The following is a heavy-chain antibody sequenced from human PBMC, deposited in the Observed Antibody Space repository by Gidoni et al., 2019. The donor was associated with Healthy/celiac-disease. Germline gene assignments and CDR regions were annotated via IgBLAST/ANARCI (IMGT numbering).Heavy chain of an antibody. CDR1: GGSFSGYY. V-gene: IGHV4-34*01. D-gene: IGHD2-8*02. J-gene: IGHJ6*03. CDR3: ARHRTGYYYYYMDV. Sequence: QVQLQQWGAGLLKPSETLSLTCAVYGGSFSGYYWSWIRQPPGKGLEWIGEINHSGSTNYNPSLKSRVTISVDTSKNQFSLKLSSVTAADTAVYYCARHRTGYYYYYMDVWGKGTTVTVSS. CDR2: INHSGST.